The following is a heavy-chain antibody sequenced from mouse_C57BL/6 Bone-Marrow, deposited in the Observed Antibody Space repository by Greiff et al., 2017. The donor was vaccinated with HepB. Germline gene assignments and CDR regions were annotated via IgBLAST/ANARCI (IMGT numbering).Heavy chain of an antibody. J-gene: IGHJ3*01. V-gene: IGHV1-47*01. CDR2: FHPYNDDT. CDR1: GYTFTTYP. CDR3: ARPDYDEENAWFAY. Sequence: QVHVKQSGAELVKPGASVKMSCKASGYTFTTYPIEWMKQNHGKSLEWIGNFHPYNDDTKYNEKFKGKATLTVEKSSSTVYLELSRLTSDDSAVYYCARPDYDEENAWFAYWGQGTLVTVSA. D-gene: IGHD2-4*01.